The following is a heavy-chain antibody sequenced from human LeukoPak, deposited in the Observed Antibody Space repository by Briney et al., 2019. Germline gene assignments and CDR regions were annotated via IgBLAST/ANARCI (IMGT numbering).Heavy chain of an antibody. CDR2: IKQDGSEK. V-gene: IGHV3-7*01. J-gene: IGHJ3*02. CDR1: GFTFSSYW. CDR3: ARGGDYYDILTGLDAFDI. Sequence: GGSLRLSCAASGFTFSSYWMSWVRQAPGKGLEWVANIKQDGSEKYYVDSVKGRFTISRDNAKNSLYLQMNSLRAEDTAVYYCARGGDYYDILTGLDAFDIWGQGTMVTVSS. D-gene: IGHD3-9*01.